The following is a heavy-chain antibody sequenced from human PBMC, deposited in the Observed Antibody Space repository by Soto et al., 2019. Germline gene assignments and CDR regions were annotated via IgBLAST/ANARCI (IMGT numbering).Heavy chain of an antibody. CDR1: GFTFSSYA. Sequence: GGSLRLSCAASGFTFSSYAMHWVRQAPGKGLEWVAVISYDGSNKYYADSVKGRFTISRDNSRNTLYLQMNSLRAEDTAVYYCATDFSGWYGSSEYGFWGQGTLVTVSS. V-gene: IGHV3-30*01. CDR3: ATDFSGWYGSSEYGF. CDR2: ISYDGSNK. J-gene: IGHJ4*02. D-gene: IGHD6-19*01.